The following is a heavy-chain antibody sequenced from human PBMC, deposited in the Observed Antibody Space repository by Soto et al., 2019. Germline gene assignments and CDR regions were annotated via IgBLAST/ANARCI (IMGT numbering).Heavy chain of an antibody. Sequence: EVQLVESGGGLVQPGGSLRLSCAAAGFTFSDHYMDWVRQAPGKGLEWVGRTRNKANSYTTEYAATVRGRFTISRDDSKNLLYLQMNSVKTEDTGGYYWSRHVVVTLINGLGIWGQGPMVTVSS. CDR2: TRNKANSYTT. CDR1: GFTFSDHY. V-gene: IGHV3-72*01. J-gene: IGHJ3*02. CDR3: SRHVVVTLINGLGI. D-gene: IGHD2-21*02.